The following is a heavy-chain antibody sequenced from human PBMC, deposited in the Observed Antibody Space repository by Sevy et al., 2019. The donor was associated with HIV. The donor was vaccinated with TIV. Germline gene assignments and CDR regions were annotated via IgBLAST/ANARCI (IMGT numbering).Heavy chain of an antibody. CDR1: GFTFSNFW. V-gene: IGHV3-7*03. Sequence: GVSLRLSCAASGFTFSNFWMSWVRQAPGKGLEFVANIKQDGSENFYAHSVKGRFTISRDNAKNSLFLQMNNLRVEETAVYYCARDHPSTAPFDYWGQGTLVTVSS. J-gene: IGHJ4*02. CDR2: IKQDGSEN. CDR3: ARDHPSTAPFDY. D-gene: IGHD2-21*02.